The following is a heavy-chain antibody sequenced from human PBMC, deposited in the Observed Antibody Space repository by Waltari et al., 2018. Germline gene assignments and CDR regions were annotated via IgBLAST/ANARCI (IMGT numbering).Heavy chain of an antibody. CDR2: IYTSGRT. CDR3: ASADTATAPFDY. D-gene: IGHD5-18*01. Sequence: QVQLQESGPGLVKPSQTLSLTCTVSGGSISSGSYYWSWIRQPAGKGLEWIGRIYTSGRTNYNPSLKSRVTISVDTSKNQFSLKLSSVTAADTAVYYCASADTATAPFDYWGQGTLVTVSS. J-gene: IGHJ4*02. V-gene: IGHV4-61*02. CDR1: GGSISSGSYY.